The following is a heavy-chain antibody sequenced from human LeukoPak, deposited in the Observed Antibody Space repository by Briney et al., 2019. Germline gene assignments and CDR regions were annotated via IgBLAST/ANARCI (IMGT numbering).Heavy chain of an antibody. CDR1: GFTFSSYA. CDR2: ISGSGGST. D-gene: IGHD6-19*01. CDR3: AKIYSPYSSGFCFDY. V-gene: IGHV3-23*01. J-gene: IGHJ4*02. Sequence: GGSLRLSCAASGFTFSSYAMSWFRQAPGKGLEWVSAISGSGGSTYYADSVKGRFTISRDNSKNTLYLQMNSLRAEDTAVYYCAKIYSPYSSGFCFDYWGQGTLVTVSS.